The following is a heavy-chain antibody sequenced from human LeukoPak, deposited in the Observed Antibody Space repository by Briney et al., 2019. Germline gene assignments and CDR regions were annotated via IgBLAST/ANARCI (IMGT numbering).Heavy chain of an antibody. Sequence: ASVKVSCKASGYTFTSYYMHWVRQAPGQGLEWMGTINPSGGSTNYAQRFQGRVTMTRDTSTSTVYMELSNLRSEDTAVYYCARSQDYYDRFDCWGQGTLVTVSS. CDR2: INPSGGST. CDR3: ARSQDYYDRFDC. D-gene: IGHD3-22*01. CDR1: GYTFTSYY. J-gene: IGHJ4*02. V-gene: IGHV1-46*01.